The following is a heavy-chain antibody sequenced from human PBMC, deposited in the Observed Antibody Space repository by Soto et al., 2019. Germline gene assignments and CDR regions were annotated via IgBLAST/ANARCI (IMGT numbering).Heavy chain of an antibody. CDR1: GGSISSYY. Sequence: SETLSLTCTVSGGSISSYYWSWIRQPPGKGLEWIGYIYYSGSTNYNPSLKSRVTISVDTSKNQFSLKLSSVTAADTAVYYCARDTYDFWSGYSRIRHLFDPWGQGTLVTVSS. V-gene: IGHV4-59*01. CDR2: IYYSGST. D-gene: IGHD3-3*01. J-gene: IGHJ5*02. CDR3: ARDTYDFWSGYSRIRHLFDP.